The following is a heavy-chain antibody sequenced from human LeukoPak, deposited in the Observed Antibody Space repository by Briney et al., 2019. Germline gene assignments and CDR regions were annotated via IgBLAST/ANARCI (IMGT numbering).Heavy chain of an antibody. CDR2: SHHSGNT. Sequence: SETLSLTCTVSGVSISSAYWSWIRQPPGKGLEWIGYSHHSGNTNYNPSLYSRVTISVDTSENQFSLKLSSVTAADTAVYYCARGYYDSSGSSNTFDVWGQGTMVTVSS. D-gene: IGHD3-22*01. CDR3: ARGYYDSSGSSNTFDV. CDR1: GVSISSAY. V-gene: IGHV4-59*08. J-gene: IGHJ3*01.